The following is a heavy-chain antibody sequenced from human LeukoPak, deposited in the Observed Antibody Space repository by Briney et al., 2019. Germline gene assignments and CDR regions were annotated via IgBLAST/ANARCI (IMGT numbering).Heavy chain of an antibody. CDR3: ARDVFGVVPAAGGHFDY. CDR2: IIPIFGTA. D-gene: IGHD2-2*01. J-gene: IGHJ4*02. V-gene: IGHV1-69*06. CDR1: GGTFSSYA. Sequence: EASVKVSCKASGGTFSSYAISWVRQAPGQGLEWMGGIIPIFGTANYAQKFQGRVTITADKSTSTAYMELSSLRSEDTAVYYCARDVFGVVPAAGGHFDYWGQGTLVTVSS.